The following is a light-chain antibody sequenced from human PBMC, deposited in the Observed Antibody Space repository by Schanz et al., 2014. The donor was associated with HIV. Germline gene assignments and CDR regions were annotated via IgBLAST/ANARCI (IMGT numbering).Light chain of an antibody. Sequence: DIQMTQSPSTLSASVGDRVTITCRASQNIGKWLTWYQQKPGKAPNLLIYQASSLNIGVPSRFSGSGSGTAFTLTISSLQPDDFATYYCHQYDRSSWTFGLGTKVETK. CDR1: QNIGKW. CDR3: HQYDRSSWT. V-gene: IGKV1-5*03. J-gene: IGKJ1*01. CDR2: QAS.